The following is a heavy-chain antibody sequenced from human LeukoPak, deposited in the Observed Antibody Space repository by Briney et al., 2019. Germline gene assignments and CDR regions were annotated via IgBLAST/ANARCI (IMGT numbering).Heavy chain of an antibody. CDR2: IYTSGST. D-gene: IGHD5-18*01. CDR3: ARDTYNYGSSAYYIDY. Sequence: SETLSLTCTVSGVSISSYSWSWIRQPAGKGLDWIGRIYTSGSTNYNPSLKSRVTMSVDTSKNQFSLKLSSVTAADTAVYYCARDTYNYGSSAYYIDYWGQGTLVTVSS. J-gene: IGHJ4*02. CDR1: GVSISSYS. V-gene: IGHV4-4*07.